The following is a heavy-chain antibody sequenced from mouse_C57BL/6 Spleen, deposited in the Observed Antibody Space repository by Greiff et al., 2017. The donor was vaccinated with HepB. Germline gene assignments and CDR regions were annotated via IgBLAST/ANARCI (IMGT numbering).Heavy chain of an antibody. V-gene: IGHV5-17*01. CDR1: GFTFSDYG. Sequence: VQLKESGGGLVKPGGSLKLSCAASGFTFSDYGMHWVRQAPEKGLEWVAYISSGSSTIYYADTVKGRFTISRDNAKNTLFLQMTSLRSEDTAMYYCARDDYGGAMDYWGQGTSVTVSS. D-gene: IGHD2-4*01. CDR3: ARDDYGGAMDY. CDR2: ISSGSSTI. J-gene: IGHJ4*01.